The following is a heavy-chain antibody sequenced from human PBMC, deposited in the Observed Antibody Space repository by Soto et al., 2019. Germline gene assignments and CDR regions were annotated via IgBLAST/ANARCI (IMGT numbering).Heavy chain of an antibody. CDR3: ARDLSGRADV. Sequence: PGGSLRLSCVASEFTFSSYWMHWVRQVPGKGLVWVSRLSEDGSFTSYADSVKGRFSIFRDNAKKTLYLQMNSLSAEDSAVYYCARDLSGRADVWGQGTTVTVSS. CDR2: LSEDGSFT. J-gene: IGHJ6*02. D-gene: IGHD3-10*01. V-gene: IGHV3-74*03. CDR1: EFTFSSYW.